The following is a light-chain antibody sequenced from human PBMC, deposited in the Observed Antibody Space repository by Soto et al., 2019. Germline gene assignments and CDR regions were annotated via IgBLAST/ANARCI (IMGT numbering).Light chain of an antibody. CDR1: SSNIGAGYD. J-gene: IGLJ2*01. CDR3: QSYDNSLSAL. V-gene: IGLV1-40*01. Sequence: QSVLTQPPSVSGAPGQRVTISCTGSSSNIGAGYDVHWYQQLPGTAPKLLIYGNNNRPSGVPDRFSGSKSGTLASLAITGLQAEDEADYYCQSYDNSLSALFGGGTKLTVL. CDR2: GNN.